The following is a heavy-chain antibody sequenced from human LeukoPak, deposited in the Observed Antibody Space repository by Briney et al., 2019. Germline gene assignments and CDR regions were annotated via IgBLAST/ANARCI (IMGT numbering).Heavy chain of an antibody. CDR1: GYTFTNYG. Sequence: ASVKVSCKASGYTFTNYGISWVRQAPGQGLEWMGWISAYNGHTKYAQKVQGRVTMTRDTSTSTAYMELNRLRSDDTAVYYCARNGDSSSWYWDYFDHWGQGTLVTVSS. CDR2: ISAYNGHT. J-gene: IGHJ4*02. D-gene: IGHD6-13*01. CDR3: ARNGDSSSWYWDYFDH. V-gene: IGHV1-18*01.